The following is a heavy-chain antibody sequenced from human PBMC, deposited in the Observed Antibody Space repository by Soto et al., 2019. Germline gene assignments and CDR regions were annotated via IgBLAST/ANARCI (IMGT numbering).Heavy chain of an antibody. CDR3: VRDERYASSSRFDY. J-gene: IGHJ4*02. Sequence: GGSLRLSCVVSGITFNSNWMHWVRQAPGKGLVWVSRINSDGSTTSYADSVRGRFTISRDNAKNTLYLQMNSPRAEDTALYYCVRDERYASSSRFDYWGRGNMVTVSS. CDR2: INSDGSTT. D-gene: IGHD6-6*01. CDR1: GITFNSNW. V-gene: IGHV3-74*01.